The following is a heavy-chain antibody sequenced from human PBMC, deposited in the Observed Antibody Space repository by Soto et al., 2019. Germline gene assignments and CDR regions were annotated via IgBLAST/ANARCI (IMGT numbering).Heavy chain of an antibody. V-gene: IGHV4-59*01. CDR3: ARVEGHYGILTGYWFYFDY. D-gene: IGHD3-9*01. J-gene: IGHJ4*02. CDR2: IYYSGST. Sequence: SETLSLTCTVSGGSISSYYWSWIRQPPGKGLEWIGYIYYSGSTNYNPSLKSRVTISVDTSKNQFSLKLSSVTAADTAVYYCARVEGHYGILTGYWFYFDYWGQGTLVTVSS. CDR1: GGSISSYY.